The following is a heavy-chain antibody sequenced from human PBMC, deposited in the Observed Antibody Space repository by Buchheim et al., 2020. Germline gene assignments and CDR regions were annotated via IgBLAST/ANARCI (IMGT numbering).Heavy chain of an antibody. CDR2: LYNSGST. CDR3: ACYGDYGGRRRTGVATNWFDP. D-gene: IGHD4-17*01. J-gene: IGHJ5*02. V-gene: IGHV4-59*01. Sequence: QVQLQESGPGLVEPSETLSLTCTVSGVSISDYYWSWIRQPPGKGLGWIGYLYNSGSTNYNPSLKSRVTISVEPSKNQFSLKLSSVTAADTAVYYCACYGDYGGRRRTGVATNWFDPWGQGTL. CDR1: GVSISDYY.